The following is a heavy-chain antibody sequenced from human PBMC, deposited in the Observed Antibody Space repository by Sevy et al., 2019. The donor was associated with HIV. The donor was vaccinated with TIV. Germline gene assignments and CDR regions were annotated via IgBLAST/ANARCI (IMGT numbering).Heavy chain of an antibody. CDR3: ARERAADSGGDWYPSGMDV. V-gene: IGHV3-21*01. D-gene: IGHD2-21*02. CDR1: GFTFNGCS. Sequence: GGSLRLSCAASGFTFNGCSLNWVRQAPGKELEWVSSISSSSHYKYYMDSVKGRFTISRDNAKNSLYLQMNSLRAEDTAVYYCARERAADSGGDWYPSGMDVWGQGTTVTVSS. CDR2: ISSSSHYK. J-gene: IGHJ6*02.